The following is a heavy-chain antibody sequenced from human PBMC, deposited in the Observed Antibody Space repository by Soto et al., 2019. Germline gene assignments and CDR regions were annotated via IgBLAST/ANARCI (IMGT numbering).Heavy chain of an antibody. CDR3: ARHRYVDTAMVRRNWFDP. V-gene: IGHV4-39*01. D-gene: IGHD5-18*01. Sequence: SETLSLTCTVSGGSISSSSYYWGWIRQPPGKGLEWIGSIYYSGSTYYNPSLKSRVTISVDTSKNQFSLKLSSVTAADTAVYYCARHRYVDTAMVRRNWFDPWGQGTLVTVPQ. J-gene: IGHJ5*02. CDR2: IYYSGST. CDR1: GGSISSSSYY.